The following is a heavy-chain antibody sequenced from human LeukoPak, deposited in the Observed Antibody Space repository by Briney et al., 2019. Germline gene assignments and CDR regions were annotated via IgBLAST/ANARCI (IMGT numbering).Heavy chain of an antibody. V-gene: IGHV4-30-2*01. CDR3: ASRHYYYDSSGYYPFDY. CDR1: GGSISSGGYS. D-gene: IGHD3-22*01. Sequence: SQTLSLTCAVSGGSISSGGYSWSWIRQPPGKGLEWIGYIYHSGSTYYNPSLKSRVTISVDRSKNQFSLKLSSVTAADTAVYYCASRHYYYDSSGYYPFDYWGQGTLVTVSS. CDR2: IYHSGST. J-gene: IGHJ4*02.